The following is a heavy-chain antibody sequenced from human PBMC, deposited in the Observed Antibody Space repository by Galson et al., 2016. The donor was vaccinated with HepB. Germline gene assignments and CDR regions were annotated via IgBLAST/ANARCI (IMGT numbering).Heavy chain of an antibody. D-gene: IGHD6-19*01. CDR1: GFSLSTSGVG. CDR3: ARSYIEVSGSRHTDIPFDS. J-gene: IGHJ4*02. Sequence: PALVKPTQTLTLTCTFSGFSLSTSGVGVGWIRRPPGKALEWLARIDWDDDKFYSTSLKTRLTISRDTSKNQVVLIVTNMDPVDTATYYCARSYIEVSGSRHTDIPFDSWGQGTLVTVSS. V-gene: IGHV2-70*04. CDR2: IDWDDDK.